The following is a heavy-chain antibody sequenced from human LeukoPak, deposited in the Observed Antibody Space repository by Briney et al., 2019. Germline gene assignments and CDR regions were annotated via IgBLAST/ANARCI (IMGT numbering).Heavy chain of an antibody. V-gene: IGHV3-33*01. CDR3: AREIFCSGSYPVY. D-gene: IGHD3-10*02. Sequence: PGGSLRLSCAASGFAFNTYAMHWVRQAPGKGLEWVTLIWHDGSHKFYIDSVRGRFTISRDNSRNTVYLQMNGLRAEDTAVYYCAREIFCSGSYPVYWGEGTLVTVSS. CDR2: IWHDGSHK. J-gene: IGHJ4*02. CDR1: GFAFNTYA.